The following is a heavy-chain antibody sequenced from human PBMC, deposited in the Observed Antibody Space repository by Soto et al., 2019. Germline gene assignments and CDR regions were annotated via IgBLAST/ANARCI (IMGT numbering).Heavy chain of an antibody. D-gene: IGHD5-12*01. Sequence: ASVKVSCKASGYTFTSYYMHWVRQAPGQGLEWMGIINPSGGSTSYAQKFQGRVTMTRDTSTSTVYMELSSLRSEDTAVYYCAFDIVATIGPNYYGMDVWGQGTTVTVSS. CDR3: AFDIVATIGPNYYGMDV. V-gene: IGHV1-46*01. CDR2: INPSGGST. J-gene: IGHJ6*02. CDR1: GYTFTSYY.